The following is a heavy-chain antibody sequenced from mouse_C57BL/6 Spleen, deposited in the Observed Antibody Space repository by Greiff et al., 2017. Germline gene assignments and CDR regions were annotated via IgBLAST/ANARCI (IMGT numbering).Heavy chain of an antibody. CDR3: ERRTYYSNYVYFGY. D-gene: IGHD2-5*01. J-gene: IGHJ2*01. CDR2: IDPSDSYT. V-gene: IGHV1-69*01. Sequence: QVQLQQPGAELVMPGASVKLSCKASGYTFTSSWMHWVKQRTGQGLEWIGEIDPSDSYTKYNQKFKGKSTLTVDKSSSTAYMQLSSLTSEDSAVYYCERRTYYSNYVYFGYWGQGTTLTVSS. CDR1: GYTFTSSW.